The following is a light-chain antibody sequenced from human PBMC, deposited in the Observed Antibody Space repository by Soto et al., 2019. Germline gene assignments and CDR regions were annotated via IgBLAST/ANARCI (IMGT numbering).Light chain of an antibody. Sequence: TQSPGTLSLSPGERATLSCRASQSISSTYLTWYHQKPGQAPRLLIYDASRRATGIPDRFSGSGSGTDFTLTITRLEPEDFAVYYCQQYVTSSPRTFGQGTKVDIK. CDR3: QQYVTSSPRT. CDR2: DAS. V-gene: IGKV3-20*01. J-gene: IGKJ1*01. CDR1: QSISSTY.